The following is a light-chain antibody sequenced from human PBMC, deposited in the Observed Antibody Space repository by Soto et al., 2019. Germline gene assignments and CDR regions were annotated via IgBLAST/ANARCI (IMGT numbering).Light chain of an antibody. CDR1: SSDIGSYNL. Sequence: QSVLTQPASVSGSPGQSITMSCTGNSSDIGSYNLVSWYQQHPGKVPKLMIYEGSNRPSGVSSRFSGSRSGNTASLTISGLQVEDEADYYCCSYSGSFTLVFGGGTKVTVL. V-gene: IGLV2-23*01. CDR2: EGS. J-gene: IGLJ2*01. CDR3: CSYSGSFTLV.